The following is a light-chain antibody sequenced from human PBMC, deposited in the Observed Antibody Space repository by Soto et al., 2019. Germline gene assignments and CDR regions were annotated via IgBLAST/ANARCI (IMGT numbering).Light chain of an antibody. V-gene: IGKV3-20*01. CDR3: QQYGSPIT. Sequence: EIVLTQSPGTLSLSPGERATLSCRASQIVSSSYLAWYQQKPGQAPRLLIYGASSRATGIPDRFSGSGSGTDFTLTISRLEPEDFAVYYCQQYGSPITFGQGTRLEI. CDR1: QIVSSSY. CDR2: GAS. J-gene: IGKJ5*01.